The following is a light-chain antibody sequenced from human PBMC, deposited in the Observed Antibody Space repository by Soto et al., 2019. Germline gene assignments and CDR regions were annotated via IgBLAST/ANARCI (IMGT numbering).Light chain of an antibody. CDR3: QQSTGPATT. J-gene: IGKJ5*01. CDR2: GAS. Sequence: IVLTQNPGTRAVSGERIATRACSTSQSLSSSYLAWYQKKPGQAPRILIYGASSRATGIPDRFSGSGSGTAFNLTITRLESEDSAVYFCQQSTGPATTVGQGTRLEIK. CDR1: QSLSSSY. V-gene: IGKV3-20*01.